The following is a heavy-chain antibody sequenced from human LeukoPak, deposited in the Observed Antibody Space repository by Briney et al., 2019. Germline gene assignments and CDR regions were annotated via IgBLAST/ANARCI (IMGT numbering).Heavy chain of an antibody. CDR2: IYYTGTT. CDR3: ARVRVGAAAGNLVWFDP. D-gene: IGHD6-13*01. J-gene: IGHJ5*02. Sequence: PSETLSLTCTVSGGSISSSSYYWDWIRQPPGKGLEWIGSIYYTGTTYYKSSLKSRVTISVDTSKNQFSLKLSSVTAADTAVYYCARVRVGAAAGNLVWFDPWGQGTLVTVSS. V-gene: IGHV4-39*07. CDR1: GGSISSSSYY.